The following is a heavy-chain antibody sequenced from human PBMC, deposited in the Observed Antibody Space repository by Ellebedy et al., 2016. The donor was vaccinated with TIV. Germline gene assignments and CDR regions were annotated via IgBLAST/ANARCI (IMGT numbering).Heavy chain of an antibody. CDR1: GGSFSGYY. J-gene: IGHJ4*02. CDR3: GRGAGRDGYPGY. Sequence: SETLSLTXAVYGGSFSGYYWSWIRQPPGKGLEWIGEINHGGSTNYNPSLKSRVTISVDTSKNQFSLRLTSVTAADTAVYYCGRGAGRDGYPGYWGPGTLVTVSS. CDR2: INHGGST. D-gene: IGHD5-24*01. V-gene: IGHV4-34*01.